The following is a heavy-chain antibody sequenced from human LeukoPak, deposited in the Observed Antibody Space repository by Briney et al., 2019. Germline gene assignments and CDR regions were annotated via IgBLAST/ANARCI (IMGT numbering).Heavy chain of an antibody. J-gene: IGHJ5*02. CDR1: GYTFTSYD. V-gene: IGHV1-8*01. Sequence: GASVKVSCKASGYTFTSYDINWVRQATGQGLEWMGWMNPNSGNTGYAQKFQGRVTMTRNTSISTAYMELSSLRSEDTAVYYCARGEEQLGDNWFDPWGRGTLVTVSS. CDR3: ARGEEQLGDNWFDP. D-gene: IGHD6-13*01. CDR2: MNPNSGNT.